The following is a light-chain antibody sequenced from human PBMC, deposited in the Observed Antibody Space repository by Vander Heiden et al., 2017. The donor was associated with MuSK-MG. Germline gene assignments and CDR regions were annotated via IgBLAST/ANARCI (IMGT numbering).Light chain of an antibody. Sequence: QSVLTQPPSVSGPPGPRVTISCTGSSSNIGAGYDVHWYQQLPGTAPKLLIYGNSNRPSGVPDRFSGSKPGTSASLAITGLQAEDEADYYCQSYDSSLSVYVVFGGGTKLTVL. V-gene: IGLV1-40*01. CDR3: QSYDSSLSVYVV. CDR2: GNS. CDR1: SSNIGAGYD. J-gene: IGLJ2*01.